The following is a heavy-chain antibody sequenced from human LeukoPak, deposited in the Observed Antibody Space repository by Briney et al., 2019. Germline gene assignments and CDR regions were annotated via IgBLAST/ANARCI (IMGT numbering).Heavy chain of an antibody. CDR3: ARDQLSGPTIHYY. D-gene: IGHD5-12*01. CDR2: IKQDGSET. V-gene: IGHV3-7*05. Sequence: AGGSLRLSCAASGYTFSSYWMSWVRQVPGKGLEWVANIKQDGSETYYVDSVKGRFTISRDNAKNSLYLQMNSLRAEDTAVYYCARDQLSGPTIHYYWAQGTLVTVSS. J-gene: IGHJ4*02. CDR1: GYTFSSYW.